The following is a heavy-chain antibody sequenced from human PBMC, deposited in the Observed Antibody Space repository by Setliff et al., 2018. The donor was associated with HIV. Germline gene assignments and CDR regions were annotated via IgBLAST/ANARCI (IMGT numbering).Heavy chain of an antibody. V-gene: IGHV4-4*07. CDR3: ARGVAAAGMLMDV. CDR2: IHTSDTT. J-gene: IGHJ6*03. Sequence: PSETLSLTCTVSGVSTSIHYWVWIRQPAGRGPEWIGRIHTSDTTRYNPSLQSRVAMSVDTSKNQFSLKLTSVSAAATAVYYCARGVAAAGMLMDVWGKGTTVTVSS. CDR1: GVSTSIHY. D-gene: IGHD6-13*01.